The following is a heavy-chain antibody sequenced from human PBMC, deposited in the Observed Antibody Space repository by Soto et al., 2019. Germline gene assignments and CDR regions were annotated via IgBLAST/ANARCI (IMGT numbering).Heavy chain of an antibody. CDR2: IKQDGSEK. CDR1: GFTFSSYL. CDR3: ATSKEIPSWYYYYMDV. Sequence: GGSLRLSCAASGFTFSSYLMSWVRQAPGKGLEWVASIKQDGSEKYYVDSVKGRFTISRDNAKNSLYLQMNSLRAEDTAVYYCATSKEIPSWYYYYMDVWGKGTTVTVS. J-gene: IGHJ6*03. V-gene: IGHV3-7*01.